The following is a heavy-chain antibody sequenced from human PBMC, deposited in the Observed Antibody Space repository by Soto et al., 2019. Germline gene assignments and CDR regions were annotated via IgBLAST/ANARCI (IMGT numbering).Heavy chain of an antibody. V-gene: IGHV3-30-3*01. CDR3: ARDDSSGYFYYYYYGMDV. Sequence: QVQLVESGGGVVQPGRSLRLSCAASGFTFSSYAMHWVRQAPGKGLEWVAVISYDGSNKYYADSVKGRFTISRDNSKNTLYLQMTSLRAEDTAVYYCARDDSSGYFYYYYYGMDVWGQGTTVTVSS. CDR1: GFTFSSYA. J-gene: IGHJ6*02. D-gene: IGHD3-22*01. CDR2: ISYDGSNK.